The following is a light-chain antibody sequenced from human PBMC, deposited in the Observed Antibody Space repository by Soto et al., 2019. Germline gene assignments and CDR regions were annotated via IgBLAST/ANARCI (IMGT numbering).Light chain of an antibody. CDR2: DAS. V-gene: IGKV1-5*01. Sequence: DIQMTQSPGTLSGSVGERAAITCRASQSISSWLAWYEQKRGKAPKVLIFDASRLESGVPSRVSGSGARTVFTPTISIPQHDDVATYCCQQYNWYSITFGQGTRLENK. CDR3: QQYNWYSIT. J-gene: IGKJ5*01. CDR1: QSISSW.